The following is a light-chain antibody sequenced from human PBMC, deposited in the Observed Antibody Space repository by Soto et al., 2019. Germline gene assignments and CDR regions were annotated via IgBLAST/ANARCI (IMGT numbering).Light chain of an antibody. Sequence: EIVMTQSPATLSVSPGERATLSCRASQSVGTYLAWYQQKPGQAPRLLIYGASTRAAGISSRFSGGGSGTEFTLTFRSLQSEDFAIYYCQQYNDWPRTFGQGTKVGIK. J-gene: IGKJ1*01. CDR2: GAS. V-gene: IGKV3-15*01. CDR3: QQYNDWPRT. CDR1: QSVGTY.